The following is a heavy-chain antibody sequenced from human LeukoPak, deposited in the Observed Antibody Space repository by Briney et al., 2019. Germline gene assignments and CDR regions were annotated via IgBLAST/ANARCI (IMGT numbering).Heavy chain of an antibody. Sequence: PGGSLRLSCAASGFTFSSYAMHWVRQAPGKGLEWVAVISYDGSNKYYADSVKGRFTISRDNSKNTLYLQMNSLRAEDTAVYYCARDGRDYGDYVFLDYWGQGTLVTVSS. J-gene: IGHJ4*02. V-gene: IGHV3-30*04. CDR3: ARDGRDYGDYVFLDY. CDR1: GFTFSSYA. D-gene: IGHD4-17*01. CDR2: ISYDGSNK.